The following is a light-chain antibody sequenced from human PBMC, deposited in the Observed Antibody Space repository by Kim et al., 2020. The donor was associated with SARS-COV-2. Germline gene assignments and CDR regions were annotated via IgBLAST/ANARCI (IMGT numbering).Light chain of an antibody. J-gene: IGKJ4*01. Sequence: APLAGSPGESATLYCSASPSSGSLLNWYHQRPGQPPRLLISDSSNMATGITARFCASGSGTDFTRSNPNLEPEYSAVYYCQHRLVFGGGTKVDIK. CDR2: DSS. CDR1: PSSGSL. V-gene: IGKV3-11*01. CDR3: QHRLV.